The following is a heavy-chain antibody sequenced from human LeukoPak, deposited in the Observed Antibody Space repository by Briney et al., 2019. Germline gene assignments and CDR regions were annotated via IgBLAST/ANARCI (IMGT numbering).Heavy chain of an antibody. CDR1: GGSISSYY. V-gene: IGHV4-4*07. CDR3: ARDLTVPDAMTGSGSYSTDY. Sequence: AETLSLTCTVSGGSISSYYGSWIRQPAGKGLEWSGRIYTSGTTTYNPSLKSRVTMSVHTSKTDFSLKLSCVTAAAPAVYYCARDLTVPDAMTGSGSYSTDYWGQGTLVTVSS. J-gene: IGHJ4*02. D-gene: IGHD3-10*01. CDR2: IYTSGTT.